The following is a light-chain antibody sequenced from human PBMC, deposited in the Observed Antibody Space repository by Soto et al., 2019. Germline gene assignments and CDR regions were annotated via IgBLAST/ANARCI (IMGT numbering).Light chain of an antibody. CDR1: QNVRNY. V-gene: IGKV1-39*01. CDR3: QQSFFAPPT. J-gene: IGKJ1*01. Sequence: DIHMAQSPSSVSASVGDTVTIPCRASQNVRNYLNWYQQKPGKAPNLLIYESSTLESGVPSTFSGDGFGTDFTLTISSLHPDDFATYYCQQSFFAPPTFGRGTKVDIK. CDR2: ESS.